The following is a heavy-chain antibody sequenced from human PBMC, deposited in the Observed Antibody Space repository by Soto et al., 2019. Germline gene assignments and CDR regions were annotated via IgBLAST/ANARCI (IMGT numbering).Heavy chain of an antibody. D-gene: IGHD6-13*01. CDR3: ARDLAYIAAAGDYYYYGMDV. V-gene: IGHV1-2*04. J-gene: IGHJ6*02. Sequence: QVPLVQSGAEVKKPGASVKVSCKASGYTFTGYYMHWVRQAPGQGLEWMGWINPNSGGTNYAQKFQGWVTMTRDTSISTAYMELSRLRSDDTAVYYCARDLAYIAAAGDYYYYGMDVWGQGTTVTVSS. CDR2: INPNSGGT. CDR1: GYTFTGYY.